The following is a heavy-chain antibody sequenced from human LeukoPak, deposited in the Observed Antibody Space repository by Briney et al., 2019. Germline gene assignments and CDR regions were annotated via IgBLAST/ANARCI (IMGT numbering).Heavy chain of an antibody. J-gene: IGHJ4*02. CDR2: IYYSGST. D-gene: IGHD3-3*01. Sequence: PSETLSLTCTVSGDSISSGYYYWIWIRQPPGNGLEWIGYIYYSGSTYYNPSLKSRITISLDTSRNQLSLKLNSVIAADTAVYYCARDQARDTIFGVALDYWGQGTLVTVSS. V-gene: IGHV4-30-4*01. CDR3: ARDQARDTIFGVALDY. CDR1: GDSISSGYYY.